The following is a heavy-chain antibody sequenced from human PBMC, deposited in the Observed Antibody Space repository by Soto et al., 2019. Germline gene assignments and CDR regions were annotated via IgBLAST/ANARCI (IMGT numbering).Heavy chain of an antibody. D-gene: IGHD6-13*01. CDR3: AWDPPRYSSSFDY. V-gene: IGHV3-48*03. J-gene: IGHJ4*02. CDR1: GFTFSSYE. Sequence: GGSLRLSCAASGFTFSSYEMNWVRQAPGKGLEWVSYISSCGSTIYYADSVKGRFTISRDKSKNSLYLQMNSLRAEDTAVYYCAWDPPRYSSSFDYWGQGTLVTVSS. CDR2: ISSCGSTI.